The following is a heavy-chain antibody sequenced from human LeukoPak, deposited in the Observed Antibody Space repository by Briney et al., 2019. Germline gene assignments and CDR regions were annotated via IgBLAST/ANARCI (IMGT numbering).Heavy chain of an antibody. CDR3: ARAWNRRVLVVAGHYYYYYMDV. J-gene: IGHJ6*03. CDR2: IIPIFGTA. V-gene: IGHV1-69*01. D-gene: IGHD2-15*01. CDR1: GGTFSSYA. Sequence: GSSVKVSCKASGGTFSSYAISWVRQAPGQGLEWMGGIIPIFGTANYAQKFQGRVTITADESTSTAYMELSSLRSEDTAVYYCARAWNRRVLVVAGHYYYYYMDVWGKGTTVTVSS.